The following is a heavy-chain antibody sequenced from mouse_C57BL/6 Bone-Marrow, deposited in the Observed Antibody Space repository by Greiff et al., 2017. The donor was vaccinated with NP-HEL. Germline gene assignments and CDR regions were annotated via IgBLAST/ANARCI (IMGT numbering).Heavy chain of an antibody. D-gene: IGHD1-1*01. Sequence: QVQLQQPGAELVKPGASVKLSCKASGYTFTSYWMHWVKQRPGQGLEWIGMIHPNSGSTNYNEKFKSKATLTVDKSSSTAYMQLSSLTSEDSAVYYCARRYYYGSSHYFDYWGQGTTRTVSS. CDR2: IHPNSGST. V-gene: IGHV1-64*01. J-gene: IGHJ2*01. CDR1: GYTFTSYW. CDR3: ARRYYYGSSHYFDY.